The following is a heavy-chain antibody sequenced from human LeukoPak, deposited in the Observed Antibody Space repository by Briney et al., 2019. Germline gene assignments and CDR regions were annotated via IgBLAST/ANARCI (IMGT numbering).Heavy chain of an antibody. J-gene: IGHJ3*02. V-gene: IGHV4-4*07. CDR3: ARERRRKTIFGVVRDPRGDNAFDI. CDR1: GGSISSYY. Sequence: SETLSLTCTVSGGSISSYYWSWIRQPAGKGLEWIGRIYTSGSTNYNPSLKSRVTMSVDTSKNQFSLKLSSVTAADTAVYYCARERRRKTIFGVVRDPRGDNAFDIWGQGTMVTVSS. D-gene: IGHD3-3*01. CDR2: IYTSGST.